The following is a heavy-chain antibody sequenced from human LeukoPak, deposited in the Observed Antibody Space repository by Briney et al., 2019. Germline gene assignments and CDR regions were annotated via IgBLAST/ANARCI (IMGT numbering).Heavy chain of an antibody. V-gene: IGHV4-34*01. CDR3: AAELDGYKTFDQ. Sequence: IPSETLSLTCDVHGGSFRGYSWNWIRQPPGKGLEWIGEINHSGRAKYNPSLKSRVTISVETSNNAFSLKVSSVTAADTAVYYCAAELDGYKTFDQWGQGTLVTVSS. CDR1: GGSFRGYS. CDR2: INHSGRA. D-gene: IGHD5-24*01. J-gene: IGHJ4*02.